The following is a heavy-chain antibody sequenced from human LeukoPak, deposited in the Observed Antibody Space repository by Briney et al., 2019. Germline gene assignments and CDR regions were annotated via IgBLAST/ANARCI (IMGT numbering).Heavy chain of an antibody. CDR1: GFTFDDYG. CDR3: ARVRGYSSGYYNDY. V-gene: IGHV3-20*04. Sequence: GGSLRLSCAASGFTFDDYGMSWVRQAPGKGLEWVSGINWNGGSTGYADSVKGRFTISRDNAKNSLYLQMNSLRAEDTALYYCARVRGYSSGYYNDYWGQGTLVTVSS. CDR2: INWNGGST. J-gene: IGHJ4*02. D-gene: IGHD3-22*01.